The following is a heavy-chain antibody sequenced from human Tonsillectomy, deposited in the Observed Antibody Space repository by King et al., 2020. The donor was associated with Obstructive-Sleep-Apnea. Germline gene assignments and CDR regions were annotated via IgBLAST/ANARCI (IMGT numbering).Heavy chain of an antibody. CDR1: GGSISTYY. Sequence: QLQESGPGLVKPSETLSLTCTVSGGSISTYYWSWIRQPPGKGLEWIGYIYYSGTTKYNPSLKSRLTISVDTSKNQFSLKLRSVTAADTAVYYCARALGSSTWYQGWFAPWGQGTLVTVSS. J-gene: IGHJ5*02. CDR2: IYYSGTT. D-gene: IGHD6-13*01. CDR3: ARALGSSTWYQGWFAP. V-gene: IGHV4-59*01.